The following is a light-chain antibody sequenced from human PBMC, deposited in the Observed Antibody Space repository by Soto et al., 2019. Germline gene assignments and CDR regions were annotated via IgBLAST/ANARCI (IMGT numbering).Light chain of an antibody. Sequence: EIVLTQSPATLSLSPGERATLSCRASQSVSSYLAWYQQKPGQAPRLLIYDASTRATGIPARISGSGSGTDFTLTISSLEHEDFAVYYCQQRSNWPPLFGGGTKVEIK. CDR1: QSVSSY. CDR2: DAS. V-gene: IGKV3-11*01. CDR3: QQRSNWPPL. J-gene: IGKJ4*01.